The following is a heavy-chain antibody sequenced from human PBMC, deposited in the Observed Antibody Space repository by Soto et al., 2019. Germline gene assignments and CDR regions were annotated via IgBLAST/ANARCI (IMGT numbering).Heavy chain of an antibody. CDR3: ARDKITGLFDY. J-gene: IGHJ4*02. V-gene: IGHV4-34*01. D-gene: IGHD2-8*02. CDR1: GGSFSGYY. CDR2: INHSGST. Sequence: SETLSLTCAVYGGSFSGYYWSWIRQPPGKGLEWIGEINHSGSTNYNPSLKSRVTISVDTSKNQFSLKLTSVTAADTAVYYGARDKITGLFDYWGQGTLVTVSS.